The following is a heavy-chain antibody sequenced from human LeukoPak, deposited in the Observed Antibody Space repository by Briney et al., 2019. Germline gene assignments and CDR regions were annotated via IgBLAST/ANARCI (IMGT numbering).Heavy chain of an antibody. D-gene: IGHD6-19*01. CDR2: ISSSGYST. Sequence: GGSLRLSCAASGFTLSSYAMSWVRQAPGKGLEWVSAISSSGYSTYYADSVKGRFTISRDNSRNTLYLQMNSLRAEDTAIYYCGKDRSLAVRYFDSWGQGTLVTVSS. J-gene: IGHJ4*02. CDR3: GKDRSLAVRYFDS. CDR1: GFTLSSYA. V-gene: IGHV3-23*01.